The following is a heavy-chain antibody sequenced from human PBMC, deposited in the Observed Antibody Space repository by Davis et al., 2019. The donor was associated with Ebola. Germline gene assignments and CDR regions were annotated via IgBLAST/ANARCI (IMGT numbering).Heavy chain of an antibody. Sequence: AASVKVSCKASGYTFTRYGITWVRQAPGQGLEWMAWISAYNGKTNYAQKFQGRVTMTTDTSTSTAYMELRSLRSEDTAVYYCASRYCSGGSCYSSLYYYYGMDVWGQGTTVTVSS. CDR1: GYTFTRYG. D-gene: IGHD2-15*01. CDR2: ISAYNGKT. V-gene: IGHV1-18*01. J-gene: IGHJ6*02. CDR3: ASRYCSGGSCYSSLYYYYGMDV.